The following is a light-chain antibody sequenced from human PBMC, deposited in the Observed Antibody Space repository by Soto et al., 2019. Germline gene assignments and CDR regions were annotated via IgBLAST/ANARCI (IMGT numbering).Light chain of an antibody. CDR2: DAS. Sequence: IVLTQSPGTLSLSPGERATLSCRASQSVSSYLAWYQQKPGQAPRLLIYDASNRATGIPARFSGSGSGTDFTLTISSLEPEDFAVYYCQQRSNWPPWTFRQGTKVDI. CDR3: QQRSNWPPWT. CDR1: QSVSSY. J-gene: IGKJ1*01. V-gene: IGKV3-11*01.